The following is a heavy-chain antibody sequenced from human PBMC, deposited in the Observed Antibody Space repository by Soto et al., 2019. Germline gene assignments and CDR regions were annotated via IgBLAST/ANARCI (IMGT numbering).Heavy chain of an antibody. CDR1: GGSISSSSYY. J-gene: IGHJ4*02. CDR2: IYYSGST. V-gene: IGHV4-39*01. Sequence: SETLSLTCTVSGGSISSSSYYWGWIRQPPGKGLEWIGSIYYSGSTYYNTSLKSRVTISVDTSKNQFSMKLSSVTAADTVVYYFASRGSPSGYYYVSTPDYWGQGTLVTVSS. CDR3: ASRGSPSGYYYVSTPDY. D-gene: IGHD3-22*01.